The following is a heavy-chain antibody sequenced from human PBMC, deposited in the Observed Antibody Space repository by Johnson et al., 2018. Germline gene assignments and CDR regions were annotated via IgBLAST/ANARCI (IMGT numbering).Heavy chain of an antibody. Sequence: QVQLVQAGGGLVKPGGSLRLSCAASGFTFSDYYMSWIRQAPGKGLEWVSYISSSGSTIYYADSVKGRFTISRDNAKNSLSRQMNSLRAEDTAVYYCARDRSPYCSGGSCSDAFDIWGQGTMVTVSS. CDR2: ISSSGSTI. CDR1: GFTFSDYY. D-gene: IGHD2-15*01. CDR3: ARDRSPYCSGGSCSDAFDI. V-gene: IGHV3-11*04. J-gene: IGHJ3*02.